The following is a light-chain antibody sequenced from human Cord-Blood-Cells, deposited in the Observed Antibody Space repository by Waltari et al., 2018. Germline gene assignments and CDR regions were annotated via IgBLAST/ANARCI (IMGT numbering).Light chain of an antibody. CDR1: SSDVGGYNY. Sequence: QSALTQPASVSGSPGQSITISCTGTSSDVGGYNYLSWYQQHPGKAPKLMIYDVRNRRSGVSNRCSCSKSGNTASLTISGLQAEDEAEYYCSSYTSSSTLGVVFGGGTKLTVL. CDR2: DVR. V-gene: IGLV2-14*01. CDR3: SSYTSSSTLGVV. J-gene: IGLJ2*01.